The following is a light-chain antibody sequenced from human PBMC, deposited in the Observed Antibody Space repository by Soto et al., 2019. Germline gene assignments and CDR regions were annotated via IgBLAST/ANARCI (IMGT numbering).Light chain of an antibody. CDR3: HPYDNPLRLT. CDR1: QDIRNR. Sequence: DIQMTQSPPSLTASVGDRVTITCQASQDIRNRLNWYRQKPGKAPEVLIYDASNLATGVPSRFTGSGSDIDFPLSISSLQPEDIATYYCHPYDNPLRLTIGPGTKVNIQ. V-gene: IGKV1-33*01. CDR2: DAS. J-gene: IGKJ3*01.